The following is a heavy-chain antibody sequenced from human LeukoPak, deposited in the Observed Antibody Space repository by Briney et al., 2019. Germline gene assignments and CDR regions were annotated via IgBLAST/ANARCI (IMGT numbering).Heavy chain of an antibody. Sequence: PSGTLSLTCTVSGGSISISNWWSWVRQSPGKRLEWIGEVYESGSTNYKPSLKSRLTVSVDKSKNQFSLRLTSVTAADTAVYYCARRRVGGKDAFDIWGQGTIVTVSS. CDR1: GGSISISNW. CDR3: ARRRVGGKDAFDI. J-gene: IGHJ3*02. CDR2: VYESGST. V-gene: IGHV4-4*02. D-gene: IGHD3-10*01.